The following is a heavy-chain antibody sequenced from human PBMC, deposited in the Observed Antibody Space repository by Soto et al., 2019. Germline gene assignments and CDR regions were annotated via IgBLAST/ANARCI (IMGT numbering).Heavy chain of an antibody. CDR1: GFTLSSYW. J-gene: IGHJ6*02. D-gene: IGHD6-19*01. V-gene: IGHV3-7*01. CDR3: ARDADASGWYHYGMDV. Sequence: GGSLRLSCAASGFTLSSYWMNWFRQAPGKGLEWVANIKQDGSEKYYGDSVKGRSFISRDNAKNSLYLQLNSLRAEDTAVYYCARDADASGWYHYGMDVWGQGTMVTVSS. CDR2: IKQDGSEK.